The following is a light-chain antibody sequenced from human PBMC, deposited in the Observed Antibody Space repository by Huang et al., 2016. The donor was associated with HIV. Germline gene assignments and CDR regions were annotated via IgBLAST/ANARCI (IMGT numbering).Light chain of an antibody. CDR2: AAS. Sequence: EIVMTQSPATLSVSPGERATLSYRASQSITSNLAWYQQKPGQAPMLLIYAASTRATGIPARFSGSVSGTEFTLSISSLQSEDFAVYYCQQYNNWPPWTFGQGTKVEIK. J-gene: IGKJ1*01. CDR1: QSITSN. CDR3: QQYNNWPPWT. V-gene: IGKV3-15*01.